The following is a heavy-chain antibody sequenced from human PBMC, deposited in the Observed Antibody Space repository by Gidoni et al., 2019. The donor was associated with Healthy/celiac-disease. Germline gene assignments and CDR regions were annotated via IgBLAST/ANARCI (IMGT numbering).Heavy chain of an antibody. D-gene: IGHD3-10*01. CDR1: GGSISSGDYY. CDR3: ARDGITMVRGSPGSFDY. CDR2: IYYSGST. J-gene: IGHJ4*02. V-gene: IGHV4-30-4*01. Sequence: QVQLQESGPGLVKPSQTLSLTCTVSGGSISSGDYYWSWIRQPPGKGLEWIGYIYYSGSTYYNPSLKSRVTISVDTSKNQFSLKLSSVTAADTAVYYCARDGITMVRGSPGSFDYWGQGTLVTVSS.